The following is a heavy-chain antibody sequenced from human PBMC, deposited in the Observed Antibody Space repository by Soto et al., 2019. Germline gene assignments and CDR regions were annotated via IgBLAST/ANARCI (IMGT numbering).Heavy chain of an antibody. J-gene: IGHJ3*02. Sequence: QVQLQESGPGLVEPSGTLSLTCSVSNDSITSDNWWSWVRHPLGKGLEWIGDIYHSGSTNYNPSLQSRDTISVDKSKNQFALEVPSVPAADTAVYYCATKSWFNFDIWGQGIMVTVSS. CDR2: IYHSGST. D-gene: IGHD6-13*01. CDR3: ATKSWFNFDI. CDR1: NDSITSDNW. V-gene: IGHV4-4*02.